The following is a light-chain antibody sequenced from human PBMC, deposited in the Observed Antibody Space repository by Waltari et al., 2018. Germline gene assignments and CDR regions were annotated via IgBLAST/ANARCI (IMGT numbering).Light chain of an antibody. CDR1: QTITGSW. CDR2: GAS. V-gene: IGKV3-20*01. J-gene: IGKJ4*01. Sequence: EIVLTQSPGTLSVSPGETVPVSCRASQTITGSWLTWYHQKPGQAPRLLIYGASNRAPGIPDRFSGSGSGTDFTLTISRLEPEDSAVYYCQQYDGSVVTFGGGTKVEIK. CDR3: QQYDGSVVT.